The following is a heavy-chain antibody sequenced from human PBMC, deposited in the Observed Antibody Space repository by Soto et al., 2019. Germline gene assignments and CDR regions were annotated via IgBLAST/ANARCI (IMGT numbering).Heavy chain of an antibody. CDR3: AKDQSYYDFWSGPFDP. V-gene: IGHV3-30*18. D-gene: IGHD3-3*01. CDR1: GFTFSSYD. Sequence: QVQLVESGGGVVQPGRSLRLSCAASGFTFSSYDMHWVRQAPGKGLEWVAVISYDGSNKYYADSVKGRFTISRDNSKNTLYLQMNSLRAEDTAVYYCAKDQSYYDFWSGPFDPWGQGTLVTVSS. CDR2: ISYDGSNK. J-gene: IGHJ5*02.